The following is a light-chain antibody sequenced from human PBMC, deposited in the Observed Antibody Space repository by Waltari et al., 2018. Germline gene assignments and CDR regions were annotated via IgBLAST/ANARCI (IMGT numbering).Light chain of an antibody. V-gene: IGLV2-14*03. Sequence: QSALTQPASVSGSPGQSITISCTGTLHDIGYYNFVSWYQQHPGKAPRLIIFDVTRWPSGVSHRFSGSKSGSAASLTISGLQAEDEADYYCASYTNTNTIIFGEGTKVAVL. CDR3: ASYTNTNTII. J-gene: IGLJ2*01. CDR2: DVT. CDR1: LHDIGYYNF.